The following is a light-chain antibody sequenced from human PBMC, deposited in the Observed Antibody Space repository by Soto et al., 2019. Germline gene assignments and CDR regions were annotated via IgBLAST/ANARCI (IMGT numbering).Light chain of an antibody. Sequence: QSALTQPASVSGSPGQSITISCTGTSSDVGGYNYVSWYQQHPGKAPKLMIYEVSNRPSGVSNRFSGSKSGNTASLTISELQAEDEADYYCSSYTSSSTLWVVFGGGTKVTVL. CDR2: EVS. V-gene: IGLV2-14*01. CDR1: SSDVGGYNY. CDR3: SSYTSSSTLWVV. J-gene: IGLJ2*01.